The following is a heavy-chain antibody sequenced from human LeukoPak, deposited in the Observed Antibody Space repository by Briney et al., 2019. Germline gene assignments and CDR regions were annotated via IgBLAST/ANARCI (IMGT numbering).Heavy chain of an antibody. Sequence: GGSLRLSCAASGFTFSSYGMSWVRQAPGKGLEWVSAISGSGGSTYYAGSVKGRFTISRDNSKNTLYLQMNSLRAEDAAVYYCAKAPLGRCTGAICYSFDYWGQGTLVTVSS. D-gene: IGHD2-8*02. CDR2: ISGSGGST. J-gene: IGHJ4*02. CDR1: GFTFSSYG. V-gene: IGHV3-23*01. CDR3: AKAPLGRCTGAICYSFDY.